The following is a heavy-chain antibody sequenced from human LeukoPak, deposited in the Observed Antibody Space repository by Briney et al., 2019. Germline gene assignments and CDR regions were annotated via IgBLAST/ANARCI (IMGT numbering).Heavy chain of an antibody. CDR2: ISSSSSYT. V-gene: IGHV3-11*06. CDR3: ARDDYGDYGLSATAAFDI. J-gene: IGHJ3*02. Sequence: PGGSLRLSCAASGFTFSDYYMSWIRQAPGKGLEWVSYISSSSSYTNYADSVKGRFTISRDNAKNSLYLQMNSLRAEDTAVYYCARDDYGDYGLSATAAFDIWGQGTMVTVSS. D-gene: IGHD4-17*01. CDR1: GFTFSDYY.